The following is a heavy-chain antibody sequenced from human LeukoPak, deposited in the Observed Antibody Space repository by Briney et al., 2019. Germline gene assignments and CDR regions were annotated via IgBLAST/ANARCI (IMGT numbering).Heavy chain of an antibody. D-gene: IGHD4-17*01. J-gene: IGHJ4*02. Sequence: PSQTLSLTCTVSGGSISSGGYSWSWIRQPPGTGLEWIGYIYHSGSTYYNPSLKSRVTISVDRSKNQFSLKLNSVTAADTAVYYCARDRYGDHTYFDYWGRGTLVTVPS. CDR3: ARDRYGDHTYFDY. CDR1: GGSISSGGYS. V-gene: IGHV4-30-2*01. CDR2: IYHSGST.